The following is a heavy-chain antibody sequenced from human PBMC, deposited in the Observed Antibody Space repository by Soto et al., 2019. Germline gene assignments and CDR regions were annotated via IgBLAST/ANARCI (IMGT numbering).Heavy chain of an antibody. J-gene: IGHJ5*02. CDR1: GGSISSGGYS. CDR3: ARGGVVLVPAAMPPFWFDP. D-gene: IGHD2-2*01. CDR2: IYHSGST. Sequence: SETLSLTCAVSGGSISSGGYSWSWIRQPPGKGLEWIGYIYHSGSTYYNPSLKSRVTISVDRSKNQFSLKLSSVTAADTAVYYCARGGVVLVPAAMPPFWFDPWGQGTLVTVSS. V-gene: IGHV4-30-2*01.